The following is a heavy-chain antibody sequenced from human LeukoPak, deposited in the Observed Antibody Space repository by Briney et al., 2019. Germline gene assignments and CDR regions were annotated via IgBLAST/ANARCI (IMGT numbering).Heavy chain of an antibody. V-gene: IGHV1-69*06. CDR3: ARERLAPFPSFDY. CDR2: TIPVFGTP. D-gene: IGHD3-3*02. J-gene: IGHJ4*02. CDR1: GGTFSNSG. Sequence: GASVKVSCTTSGGTFSNSGISWVRQAPGQGPEWMGGTIPVFGTPNYAQKFQGRLTITADRSTTTAYMELSSLTSDDTAVYYCARERLAPFPSFDYWGQGTLVAVSS.